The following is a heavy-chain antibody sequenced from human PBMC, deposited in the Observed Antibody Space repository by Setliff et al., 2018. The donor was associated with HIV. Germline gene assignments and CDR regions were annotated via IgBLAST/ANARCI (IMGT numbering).Heavy chain of an antibody. CDR2: INAGNGNT. CDR3: AREATIFGVQFYGHMDV. CDR1: GYTFTAYA. Sequence: ASVKVSCKASGYTFTAYAMHWVRQAPGQRLEWMGWINAGNGNTKYSQRFQGRVTITRDKSTSTVYMDLSSLRSEDTAVYYCAREATIFGVQFYGHMDVWGKGTTVTVSS. D-gene: IGHD3-3*01. J-gene: IGHJ6*03. V-gene: IGHV1-3*01.